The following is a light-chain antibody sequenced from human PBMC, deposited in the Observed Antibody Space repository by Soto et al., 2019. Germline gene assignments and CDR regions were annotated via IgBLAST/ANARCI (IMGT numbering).Light chain of an antibody. V-gene: IGLV2-14*01. J-gene: IGLJ1*01. Sequence: QSALTQPASVSGSPGKSITISCTGTSSDVGGYNYVSWYQQHPGKAPKLMIYEVSNRPSGVSNRFSGSKSGNTASLTISGLQAEDEADYYCSSYTSSSTPWVFGTGTQVTVL. CDR1: SSDVGGYNY. CDR3: SSYTSSSTPWV. CDR2: EVS.